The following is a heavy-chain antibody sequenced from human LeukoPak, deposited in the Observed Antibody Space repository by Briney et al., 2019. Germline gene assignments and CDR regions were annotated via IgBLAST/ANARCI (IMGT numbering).Heavy chain of an antibody. V-gene: IGHV1-69*04. Sequence: SVKVSCKASGYTFTSYYMHWVRQAPGQGLEWMGRIIPILGIANYAQKFQGRVTITADKSTSTAYMELSSLRSEDTAVYYCARGMRGVIRSFDYWGQGTLVTVSS. J-gene: IGHJ4*02. D-gene: IGHD3-10*01. CDR3: ARGMRGVIRSFDY. CDR2: IIPILGIA. CDR1: GYTFTSYY.